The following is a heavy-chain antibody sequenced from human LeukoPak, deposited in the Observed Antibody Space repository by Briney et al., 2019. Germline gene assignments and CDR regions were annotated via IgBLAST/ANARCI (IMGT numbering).Heavy chain of an antibody. J-gene: IGHJ6*03. CDR1: GYTFTTYG. Sequence: ASVKVSCKASGYTFTTYGFSWVRQAPGQGLEWMGWISAYNGNTNYAQNLRGRVTMTTDTSTTTAYMELRSLRSDDTAVYYCARVSYDFWSGYYYYYMDVWGKGTTVTVSS. D-gene: IGHD3-3*01. CDR2: ISAYNGNT. V-gene: IGHV1-18*01. CDR3: ARVSYDFWSGYYYYYMDV.